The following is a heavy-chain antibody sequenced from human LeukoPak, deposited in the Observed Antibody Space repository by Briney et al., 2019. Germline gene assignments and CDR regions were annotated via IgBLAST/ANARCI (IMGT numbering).Heavy chain of an antibody. CDR2: INPSGGST. Sequence: GASVKVSCKASGYTFSRYYMHWVRQAPGQGLDWMGIINPSGGSTSYAQKFQGRVTMTSDTSTRIVYMELSSLRSEDTAVYYCARWVASGLALIYYYGMDVWGQGTTVTVSS. V-gene: IGHV1-46*01. D-gene: IGHD3/OR15-3a*01. CDR1: GYTFSRYY. J-gene: IGHJ6*02. CDR3: ARWVASGLALIYYYGMDV.